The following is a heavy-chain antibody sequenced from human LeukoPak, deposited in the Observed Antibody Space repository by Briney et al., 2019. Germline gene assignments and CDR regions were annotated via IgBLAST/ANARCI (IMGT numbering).Heavy chain of an antibody. CDR2: ISSSRSTI. D-gene: IGHD3-22*01. V-gene: IGHV3-48*02. J-gene: IGHJ4*02. Sequence: GGSLRLSCAASGFTFSGYSMKWVRQAPEKGLGWVSYISSSRSTIYYADSVKGRFTISRDNAKNSLYLQMNSLRDEDTGVYYCASGVVFYDSSGSHFEYWGQGTLVTVSS. CDR3: ASGVVFYDSSGSHFEY. CDR1: GFTFSGYS.